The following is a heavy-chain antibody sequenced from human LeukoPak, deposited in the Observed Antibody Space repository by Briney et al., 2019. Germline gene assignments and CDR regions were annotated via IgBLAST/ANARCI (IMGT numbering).Heavy chain of an antibody. CDR1: GGSISSYY. V-gene: IGHV4-59*01. J-gene: IGHJ6*04. Sequence: PSETLSLTCTASGGSISSYYWSWIRQPPGKGLEWIGYNYYSGSTNYNPSLKSRVTISVDTSKNHFSLKLSSVTAADTAVYYCARDPGYDIKSWYYYGMDVWGKGTTVTVSS. D-gene: IGHD3-9*01. CDR2: NYYSGST. CDR3: ARDPGYDIKSWYYYGMDV.